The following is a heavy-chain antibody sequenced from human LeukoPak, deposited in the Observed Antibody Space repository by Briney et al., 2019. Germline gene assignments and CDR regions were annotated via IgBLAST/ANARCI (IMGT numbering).Heavy chain of an antibody. V-gene: IGHV3-74*01. CDR2: IKSDGST. Sequence: GGSLRLSCAASGFAFSSYWMHWVRQAPGKGLVWVSRIKSDGSTNYADSVKGRFTISRDNAKNTVSLQMNSLRAEDTGVYYCARAPSEIGGYYPEYFRHWGQGALVTVSS. CDR3: ARAPSEIGGYYPEYFRH. D-gene: IGHD3-22*01. CDR1: GFAFSSYW. J-gene: IGHJ1*01.